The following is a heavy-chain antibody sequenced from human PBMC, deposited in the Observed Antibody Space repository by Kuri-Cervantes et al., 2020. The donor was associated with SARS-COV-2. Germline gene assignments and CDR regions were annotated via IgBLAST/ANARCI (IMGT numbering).Heavy chain of an antibody. D-gene: IGHD6-13*01. J-gene: IGHJ4*02. CDR2: LYARGTT. CDR1: GVSISSHD. CDR3: ARKISSWYREPAYYFDY. V-gene: IGHV4-4*07. Sequence: SETLSLTCTVSGVSISSHDWSWIRQPAGKGLEWIGHLYARGTTNYSPSLKSRVTMSRDTSKNQFSLKLSSVTAADTAVYYCARKISSWYREPAYYFDYWGQGTLVTVSS.